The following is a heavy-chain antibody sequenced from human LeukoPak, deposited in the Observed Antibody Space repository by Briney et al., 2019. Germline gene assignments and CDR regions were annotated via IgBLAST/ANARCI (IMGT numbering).Heavy chain of an antibody. CDR3: ARSVYYDILTGYSQYYLDY. CDR1: GDSVSSNSAA. D-gene: IGHD3-9*01. Sequence: SQTLSLTCAISGDSVSSNSAAWNWIRQSPSRGLEWLGRTYYRSKWYNDYAVSVKSRITINPDTSKNQFSLQLNSVTPEDTAVYYCARSVYYDILTGYSQYYLDYWGQGTLVTVSS. CDR2: TYYRSKWYN. V-gene: IGHV6-1*01. J-gene: IGHJ4*02.